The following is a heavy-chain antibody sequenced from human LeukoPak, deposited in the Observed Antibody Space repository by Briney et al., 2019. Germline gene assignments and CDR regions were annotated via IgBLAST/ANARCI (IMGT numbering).Heavy chain of an antibody. CDR3: ARGGGYSYGLNFDY. J-gene: IGHJ4*02. Sequence: TASETLSLTCAVYGGSFSGYYWSWIRQPPGKGLEWIGEINHSGSTNYNPSLKGRVTISVDTSKNQFSLKLSSVTAADTAVYYCARGGGYSYGLNFDYWGQGTLVTVSS. D-gene: IGHD5-18*01. CDR2: INHSGST. CDR1: GGSFSGYY. V-gene: IGHV4-34*01.